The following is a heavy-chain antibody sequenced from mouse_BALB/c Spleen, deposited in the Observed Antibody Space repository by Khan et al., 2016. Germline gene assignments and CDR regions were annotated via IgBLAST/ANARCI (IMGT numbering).Heavy chain of an antibody. CDR1: GYSITSDYA. V-gene: IGHV3-2*02. CDR3: ARHDYFDY. J-gene: IGHJ2*01. Sequence: EVKLEVSGPGLVKPSQSLSLTCTVTGYSITSDYAWNWIRQFPGNKLEWMGYISYSGSTSYNPSLKSRISITRDQSKNQFFLQLNSVTTEDTATYYCARHDYFDYWSQGTTLTVSS. CDR2: ISYSGST.